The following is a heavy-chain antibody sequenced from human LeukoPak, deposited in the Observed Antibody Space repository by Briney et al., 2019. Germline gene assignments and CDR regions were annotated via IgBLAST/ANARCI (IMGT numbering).Heavy chain of an antibody. CDR2: ISGSGGST. D-gene: IGHD2-2*01. J-gene: IGHJ1*01. Sequence: GGSLRLSCAASGFTFSSYAMSWVRQAPGKGLEWVSAISGSGGSTYYADSVKGRFTISRDNSKNTLYLQMNSLRAEDTAVYYCAKVSPRVVVPAAICYFQHWGQGTLVTVSS. CDR3: AKVSPRVVVPAAICYFQH. V-gene: IGHV3-23*01. CDR1: GFTFSSYA.